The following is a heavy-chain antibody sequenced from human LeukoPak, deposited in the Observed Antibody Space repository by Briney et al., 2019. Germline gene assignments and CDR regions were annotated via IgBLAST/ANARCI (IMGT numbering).Heavy chain of an antibody. J-gene: IGHJ4*02. Sequence: GASVKVSCKASGYTFTSYDINWVRQATGQGLEWMGWMNPNSGNTGYAQKFQGRVTMTRNTSISTAYMELSSLRSEDTAVYYCARGPAMVRGVIGGGYWGQGTLATVSS. D-gene: IGHD3-10*01. V-gene: IGHV1-8*01. CDR1: GYTFTSYD. CDR3: ARGPAMVRGVIGGGY. CDR2: MNPNSGNT.